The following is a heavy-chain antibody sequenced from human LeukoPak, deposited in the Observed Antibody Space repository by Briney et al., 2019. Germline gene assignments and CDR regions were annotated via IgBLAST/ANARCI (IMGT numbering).Heavy chain of an antibody. CDR3: ARGSGASWFY. Sequence: SETLSFTCTVSGGSISSYYWSWIRQPPGKGLEWIGYIYYSGSTNYNPSLKSRVTMSVDTSKNQFSLKLSSVTAADTAVYYCARGSGASWFYWGQGTLVTVSS. V-gene: IGHV4-59*08. CDR2: IYYSGST. J-gene: IGHJ4*02. CDR1: GGSISSYY. D-gene: IGHD6-13*01.